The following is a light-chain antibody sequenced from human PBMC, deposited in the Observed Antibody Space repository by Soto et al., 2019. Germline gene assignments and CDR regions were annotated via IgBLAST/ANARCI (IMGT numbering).Light chain of an antibody. CDR1: SSDVGGYNY. CDR2: DVN. J-gene: IGLJ1*01. Sequence: QSVLTQPRSVSGSPGQSVTISSTGTSSDVGGYNYVSWYQQHPGKAPKLMIYDVNKRPSGVPDRFSGSKSGNTASLTISGLQAEDEADYYCCSYAGSYTLVFGTGTKLTVL. V-gene: IGLV2-11*01. CDR3: CSYAGSYTLV.